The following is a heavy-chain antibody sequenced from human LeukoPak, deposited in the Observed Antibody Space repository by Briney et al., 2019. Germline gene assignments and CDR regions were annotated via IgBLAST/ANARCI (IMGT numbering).Heavy chain of an antibody. Sequence: SETLSLTCTVSGGPISSYYWSWIRHPPGKGLEWIGYIYYSGSTNYNPSLKSRVTISVDTSKNQFSLKLSSVTAADTAVYYCARLQMAINNWFDPWGQGTLVTVSS. V-gene: IGHV4-59*01. CDR2: IYYSGST. CDR3: ARLQMAINNWFDP. J-gene: IGHJ5*02. CDR1: GGPISSYY. D-gene: IGHD5-24*01.